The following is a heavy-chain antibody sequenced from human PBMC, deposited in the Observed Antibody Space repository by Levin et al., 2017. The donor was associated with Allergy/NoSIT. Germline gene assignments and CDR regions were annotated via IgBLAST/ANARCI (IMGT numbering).Heavy chain of an antibody. CDR1: GDSVSSNSAA. J-gene: IGHJ6*02. V-gene: IGHV6-1*01. CDR3: ARTQYCSGTSCYPSYGMDV. D-gene: IGHD2-2*01. CDR2: TYYRSKWYN. Sequence: SQTLSLTCAISGDSVSSNSAAWNWIRQSPSRGLEWLGRTYYRSKWYNNYAVSVKSRITINPDTSKNQFSLQLNSVTPEDTAVYYCARTQYCSGTSCYPSYGMDVWGQGTTVTVSS.